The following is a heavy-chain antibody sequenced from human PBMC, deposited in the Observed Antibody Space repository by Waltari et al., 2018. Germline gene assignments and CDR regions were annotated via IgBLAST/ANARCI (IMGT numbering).Heavy chain of an antibody. CDR1: GFTFSSYA. V-gene: IGHV3-23*01. D-gene: IGHD3-3*01. J-gene: IGHJ5*02. Sequence: EVQLLESGGGLVQPGGSLRLSCAASGFTFSSYAMSWVRQAPGKGVEWVSVISGMGVSTDYPASWKGRFTISRDNSKNTLYLQMNSLRAEDTAVYYCAKGTYFLTIFGVTITDLWGQGTLVTVSS. CDR2: ISGMGVST. CDR3: AKGTYFLTIFGVTITDL.